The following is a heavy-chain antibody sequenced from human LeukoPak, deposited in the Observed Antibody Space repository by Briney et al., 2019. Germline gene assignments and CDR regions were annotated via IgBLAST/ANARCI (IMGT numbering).Heavy chain of an antibody. D-gene: IGHD1-26*01. V-gene: IGHV3-7*01. J-gene: IGHJ4*02. CDR3: ARDIPKWEPFDY. CDR1: GFTISRDW. CDR2: RKQDGSQK. Sequence: GGSLTLSCTASGFTISRDWRNWIRQAPGKGLEWVASRKQDGSQKDYVDSVKGRFTISRDSARNALFLHMNSLRANDSAVYYCARDIPKWEPFDYWGQGTLVTVSS.